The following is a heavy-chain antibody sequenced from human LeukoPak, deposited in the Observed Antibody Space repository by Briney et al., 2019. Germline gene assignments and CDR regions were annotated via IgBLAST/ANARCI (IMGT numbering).Heavy chain of an antibody. CDR2: INHSGST. J-gene: IGHJ5*02. V-gene: IGHV4-34*01. CDR1: GGSFSGYY. D-gene: IGHD3-10*01. CDR3: ARGLRYYYGSGSYYKPITYNWFDP. Sequence: SETLSLTCAVYGGSFSGYYWRWIRQPPGKGLEWIGEINHSGSTNYNPSLKSRVTISVDTSKNQFSLKLSSVTAADTAVYYCARGLRYYYGSGSYYKPITYNWFDPWGQGTLVTVSS.